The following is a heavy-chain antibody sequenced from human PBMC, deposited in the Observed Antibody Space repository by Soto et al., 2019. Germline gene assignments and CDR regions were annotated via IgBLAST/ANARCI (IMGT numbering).Heavy chain of an antibody. CDR2: IVPNVGTV. J-gene: IGHJ4*02. V-gene: IGHV1-69*06. D-gene: IGHD3-3*01. Sequence: SVKVSCKSSGGTFSSFINYPINWVRQAPGQGLERMGGIVPNVGTVNYAQKFRGKVTITADKSTGTAYMELSSLRSEDTALYYCARRDTSGFLRYFDNWGQGTQVTVSS. CDR1: GGTFSSFINYP. CDR3: ARRDTSGFLRYFDN.